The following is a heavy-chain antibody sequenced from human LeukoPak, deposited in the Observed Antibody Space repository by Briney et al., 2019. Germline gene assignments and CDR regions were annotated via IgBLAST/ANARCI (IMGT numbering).Heavy chain of an antibody. CDR2: ITSSGTTI. V-gene: IGHV3-11*04. CDR1: GFTLSDYY. D-gene: IGHD1-26*01. CDR3: ASWGEGALDN. Sequence: GGSLRLSCAASGFTLSDYYMTWIRQVPAKGLEWVSYITSSGTTIYYANSVKGRFTISRDNAKKSLYLQMNSLRVEDTGVYYCASWGEGALDNWGQGTLVTVSS. J-gene: IGHJ4*02.